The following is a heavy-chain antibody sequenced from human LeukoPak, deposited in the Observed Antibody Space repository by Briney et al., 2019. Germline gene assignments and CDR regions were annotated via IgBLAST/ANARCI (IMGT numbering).Heavy chain of an antibody. Sequence: GGSLRLSCAASGFTFNNYAMNWVRQAPGKGLEWVSAISGSGGSTNYADSVKGRFTISRDNSKNTLYLQMNSLRAEDTALYYCAKCGYSGYGHFDYWGQEILVTVSS. J-gene: IGHJ4*02. CDR2: ISGSGGST. CDR3: AKCGYSGYGHFDY. CDR1: GFTFNNYA. D-gene: IGHD5-12*01. V-gene: IGHV3-23*01.